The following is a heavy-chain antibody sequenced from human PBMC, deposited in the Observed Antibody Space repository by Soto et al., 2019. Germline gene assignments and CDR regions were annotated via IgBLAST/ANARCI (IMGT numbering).Heavy chain of an antibody. Sequence: PSETLSLTCTVSGGSISSYYWSWIRQPPGKGLEWIGYIYYSGSTNYNPSLKSRVTISVDTSKNQFSLKLSSVTAADTAVYYCARAGKYAHYDILTGLNWFDPWGQGTLVTVSS. CDR3: ARAGKYAHYDILTGLNWFDP. V-gene: IGHV4-59*01. CDR1: GGSISSYY. D-gene: IGHD3-9*01. J-gene: IGHJ5*02. CDR2: IYYSGST.